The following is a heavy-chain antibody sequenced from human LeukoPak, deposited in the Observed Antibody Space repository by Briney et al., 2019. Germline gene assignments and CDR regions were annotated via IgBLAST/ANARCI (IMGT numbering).Heavy chain of an antibody. CDR2: ISAYNGNT. CDR3: ARDWQTPMVYGSGSTPPLY. J-gene: IGHJ4*02. D-gene: IGHD3-10*01. V-gene: IGHV1-18*01. CDR1: GYTFTSYG. Sequence: ASVKVSCKASGYTFTSYGISWVRQAPGQGLEWMGWISAYNGNTNYAQKLQGRVTMTTDTSTSTAYMELRSLRSDDTAVYYCARDWQTPMVYGSGSTPPLYWGQGTLVTASS.